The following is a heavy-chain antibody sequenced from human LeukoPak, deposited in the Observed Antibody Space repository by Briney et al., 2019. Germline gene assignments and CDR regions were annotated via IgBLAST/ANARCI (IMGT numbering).Heavy chain of an antibody. D-gene: IGHD3-10*01. CDR2: ISSSGSTI. CDR1: GFTFSDYY. J-gene: IGHJ4*02. CDR3: ARATFYYGSGSYFRYFDY. Sequence: GGSLRLSCAASGFTFSDYYMSWIRQAPGKGLEWVSYISSSGSTIYYADSVKVRFTISRGNAKNSLYLQMNSLRAEDTAVYYCARATFYYGSGSYFRYFDYWGQGTLVTVSS. V-gene: IGHV3-11*04.